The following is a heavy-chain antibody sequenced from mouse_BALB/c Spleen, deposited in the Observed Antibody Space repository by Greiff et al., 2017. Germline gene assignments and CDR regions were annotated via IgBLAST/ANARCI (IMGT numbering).Heavy chain of an antibody. CDR3: ARALTKSKLFYAMDY. CDR2: IWGDGST. CDR1: GFSLTGYG. J-gene: IGHJ4*01. Sequence: QVQLKESGPGLVAPSQSLSITCTVSGFSLTGYGVNWVRQPPGKGLEWLGMIWGDGSTDYNSALKSRLSISKDNSKSQVFLKMNSLQTDDTARYYCARALTKSKLFYAMDYWGQGTSVTVSS. V-gene: IGHV2-6-7*01.